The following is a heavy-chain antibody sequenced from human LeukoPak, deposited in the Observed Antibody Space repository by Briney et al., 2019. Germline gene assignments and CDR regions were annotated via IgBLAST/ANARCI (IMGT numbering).Heavy chain of an antibody. CDR3: ARRFVVAPAAIWFDP. CDR2: INHSGST. V-gene: IGHV4-34*01. Sequence: PSETLSLTCAVYGGSFSGYYWSWIRQPPGKGLEWIGEINHSGSTNYNPSLKSRVTISVDTSKNQFSLKLSSVTAADTAVYYCARRFVVAPAAIWFDPWGQGTLVTVSS. CDR1: GGSFSGYY. D-gene: IGHD2-2*01. J-gene: IGHJ5*02.